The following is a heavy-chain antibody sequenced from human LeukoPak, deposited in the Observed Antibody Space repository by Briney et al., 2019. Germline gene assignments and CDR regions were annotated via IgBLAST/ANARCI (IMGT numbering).Heavy chain of an antibody. CDR3: ATSTYYYGSGSYSDMEYYFDY. D-gene: IGHD3-10*01. J-gene: IGHJ4*02. V-gene: IGHV1-2*02. CDR2: INPNSGCT. Sequence: ASVKVSCKASGYTFTGYYMHWVRQAPGQGLEWMGWINPNSGCTNYAQKFQGRVTMTRDTSISTAYMELSRLRSDDPAVYSCATSTYYYGSGSYSDMEYYFDYWGQGTLVTVPS. CDR1: GYTFTGYY.